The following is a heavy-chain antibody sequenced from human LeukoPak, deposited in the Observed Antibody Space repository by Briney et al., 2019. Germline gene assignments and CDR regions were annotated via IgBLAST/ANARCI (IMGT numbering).Heavy chain of an antibody. CDR3: AKYPNYYDSIYDY. Sequence: GALRLSCAASGFTVSSKYMSWVRQAPGKGLEWVSVIYSGGTTYYADSVKGRFTISRDNFKNTLYLQMNSLRAEDTAVYYCAKYPNYYDSIYDYWGQGTLVTVSS. CDR1: GFTVSSKY. J-gene: IGHJ4*02. V-gene: IGHV3-66*01. CDR2: IYSGGTT. D-gene: IGHD3-22*01.